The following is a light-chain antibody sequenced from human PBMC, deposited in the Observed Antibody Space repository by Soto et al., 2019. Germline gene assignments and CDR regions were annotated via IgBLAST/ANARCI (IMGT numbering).Light chain of an antibody. Sequence: EIVLTQSPGALSLSPGERATLSCRASQSVSSGSLAWYQQKPGQAPRLLIYAASARATGIPDRFSGSGSGTDFTLTVSRLEPEDFAVYYCKQYHNSPHTLGQGTKV. CDR1: QSVSSGS. CDR3: KQYHNSPHT. J-gene: IGKJ1*01. V-gene: IGKV3-20*01. CDR2: AAS.